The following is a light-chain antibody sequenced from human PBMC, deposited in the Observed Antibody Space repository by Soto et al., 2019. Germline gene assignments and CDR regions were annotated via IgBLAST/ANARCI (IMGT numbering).Light chain of an antibody. Sequence: QSVLTQPASVSGSPGQSITISCTGTSSDVGSYNLVSWYQQHPGKAPKLMIYEGSKRPSGVSNRFSGSKSGNTASLTISGLQAEDEADYYCCSYAGSSTFVLGNGTK. CDR2: EGS. V-gene: IGLV2-23*03. J-gene: IGLJ1*01. CDR1: SSDVGSYNL. CDR3: CSYAGSSTFV.